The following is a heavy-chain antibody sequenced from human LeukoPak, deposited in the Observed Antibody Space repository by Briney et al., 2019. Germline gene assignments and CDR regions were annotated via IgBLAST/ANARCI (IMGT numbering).Heavy chain of an antibody. V-gene: IGHV3-23*01. J-gene: IGHJ4*02. Sequence: GGSLRLSCAAPGVTFSSYAMSWVRQAPGKGLEWVSAITGSGGNTYYADSVKGRFTISRDNSKNTLYLQMNSLGVEDTAVYYCARRVVLTRYYYFDYWGQGTLVIVSS. D-gene: IGHD3-9*01. CDR3: ARRVVLTRYYYFDY. CDR1: GVTFSSYA. CDR2: ITGSGGNT.